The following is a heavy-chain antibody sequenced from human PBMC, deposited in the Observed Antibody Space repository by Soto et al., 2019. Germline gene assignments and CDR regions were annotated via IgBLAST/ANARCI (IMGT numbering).Heavy chain of an antibody. Sequence: QVQLVQSGAEVKKPGASVKVSCKASGYTFTNYYIHWVRQAPGQGLEWMGIINPSGGSTSYAQKCQGRVTMTRDTSTSTVYMELSSLRSEDTAVYYCARPESVTYYYDSRAPGAFDIWGQGTMVTVSS. CDR2: INPSGGST. D-gene: IGHD3-22*01. V-gene: IGHV1-46*01. CDR1: GYTFTNYY. J-gene: IGHJ3*02. CDR3: ARPESVTYYYDSRAPGAFDI.